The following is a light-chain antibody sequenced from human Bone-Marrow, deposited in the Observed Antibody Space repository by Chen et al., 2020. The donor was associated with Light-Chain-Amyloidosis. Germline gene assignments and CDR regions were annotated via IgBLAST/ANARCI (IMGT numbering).Light chain of an antibody. J-gene: IGLJ3*02. V-gene: IGLV3-21*02. Sequence: SYVLTQPSSVSVAPGQTATIACGGNNLGSTSVHWYQQTPGQAPLLVVYDDSDRPSGIPERLSGSNSGNTATLTISRVEGGDEAAYYCQVWDRSSDRPVFGGGATLTVL. CDR3: QVWDRSSDRPV. CDR2: DDS. CDR1: NLGSTS.